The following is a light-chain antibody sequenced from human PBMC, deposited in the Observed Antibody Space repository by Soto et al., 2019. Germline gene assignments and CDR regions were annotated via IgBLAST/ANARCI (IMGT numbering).Light chain of an antibody. CDR2: DAS. V-gene: IGKV3-20*01. Sequence: EIVLTQSPGTLSLSPGEGASLSCRASQSVRNNYLAWYQQKPGQAPRVLIYDASSRATGIPDRFSGSGSGTDFNLTISRLESEDFGVYYCQRYGSSPPHTFGQGTRLEIK. CDR3: QRYGSSPPHT. CDR1: QSVRNNY. J-gene: IGKJ2*01.